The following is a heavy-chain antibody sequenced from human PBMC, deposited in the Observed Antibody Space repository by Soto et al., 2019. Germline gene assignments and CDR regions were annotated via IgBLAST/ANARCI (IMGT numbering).Heavy chain of an antibody. J-gene: IGHJ4*02. D-gene: IGHD3-22*01. V-gene: IGHV3-11*01. CDR3: ARYRYYYDSSGYYDY. Sequence: TGGSLRLSCAASGFTFSDYYMSWIRQAPGKGLEWVSYISSSGSTIYYADSVKGRFTISRDNAKNSLYLQMNSLRAEDTAVYYCARYRYYYDSSGYYDYWGQGTLVTVSS. CDR2: ISSSGSTI. CDR1: GFTFSDYY.